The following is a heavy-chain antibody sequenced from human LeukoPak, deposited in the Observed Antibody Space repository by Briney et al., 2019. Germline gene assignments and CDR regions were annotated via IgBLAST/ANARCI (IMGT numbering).Heavy chain of an antibody. CDR3: AKGYCSGGSCYAVFDY. CDR2: IGGSGGST. J-gene: IGHJ4*02. CDR1: GFTFSSYA. Sequence: GGSLRLSCAASGFTFSSYAMSWVRQAPGKGLEWVSAIGGSGGSTYYADSVKGRFTISRDNSKNTLYLQMNSLRAEDTAVYYCAKGYCSGGSCYAVFDYWGQGTLVTVSS. D-gene: IGHD2-15*01. V-gene: IGHV3-23*01.